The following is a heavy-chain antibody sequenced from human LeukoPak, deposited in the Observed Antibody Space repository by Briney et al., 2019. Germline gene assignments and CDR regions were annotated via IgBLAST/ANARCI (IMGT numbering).Heavy chain of an antibody. V-gene: IGHV4-39*07. CDR3: ARGYDSSGYIYYYYYMDV. J-gene: IGHJ6*03. CDR1: GGSISSSSYY. CDR2: IYYSGST. Sequence: SETLSLTCTVSGGSISSSSYYWGWIRQPPGKGLEWIGSIYYSGSTYYNPSLKSRVTISVDTSKNQFSLKLSSVTAADTAVYYCARGYDSSGYIYYYYYMDVWGKGTTVTVSS. D-gene: IGHD3-22*01.